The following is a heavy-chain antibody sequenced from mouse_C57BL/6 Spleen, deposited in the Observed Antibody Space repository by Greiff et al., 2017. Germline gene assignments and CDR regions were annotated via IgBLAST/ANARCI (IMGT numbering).Heavy chain of an antibody. Sequence: EVKLQESGPGLVKPSQSLSLTCSVTGYSITSGYYWNWIRQFPGNKLEWMGYISYAGSNNYNPSLKNRIAITRDTSNNQFFLKLNAVTTEDTATYYCAREWGYSAYWGQGTTLTVSS. V-gene: IGHV3-6*01. D-gene: IGHD2-3*01. J-gene: IGHJ2*01. CDR1: GYSITSGYY. CDR2: ISYAGSN. CDR3: AREWGYSAY.